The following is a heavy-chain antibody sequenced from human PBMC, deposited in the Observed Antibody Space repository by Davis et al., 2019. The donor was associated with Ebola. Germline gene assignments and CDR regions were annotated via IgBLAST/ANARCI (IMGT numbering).Heavy chain of an antibody. D-gene: IGHD6-19*01. CDR2: INHSGST. CDR1: GGSISSSNW. Sequence: MPSETLSLTCAVSGGSISSSNWWSWVRQPPGKGLEWIGEINHSGSTNYNPSLKSRVTISVDKSKNQFSLKLSSVTAADTAVYYCARGIAVAGTEFDYWGQGTLVTVSS. V-gene: IGHV4-4*02. J-gene: IGHJ4*02. CDR3: ARGIAVAGTEFDY.